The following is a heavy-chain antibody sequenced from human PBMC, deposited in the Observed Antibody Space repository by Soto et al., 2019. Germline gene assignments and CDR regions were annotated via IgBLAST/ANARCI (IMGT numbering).Heavy chain of an antibody. Sequence: QVQLVQSGGEVKKPGASVKVSCRASGYTFNSYGSTWVRQAPGQGLEWMGWISAYNGNTNYAQKLQGRVTMTTDTSKDTDYTEVRRLRSHGTDEYYCARVGDGHNGRGSECFQHWGQGTLVTVSS. V-gene: IGHV1-18*04. CDR1: GYTFNSYG. CDR2: ISAYNGNT. D-gene: IGHD3-3*01. J-gene: IGHJ1*01. CDR3: ARVGDGHNGRGSECFQH.